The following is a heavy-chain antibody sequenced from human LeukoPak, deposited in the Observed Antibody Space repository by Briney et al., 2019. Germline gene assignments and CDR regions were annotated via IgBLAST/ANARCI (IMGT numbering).Heavy chain of an antibody. D-gene: IGHD2-2*01. Sequence: GRSLRLSCAASGFTFSSYGMHWVRQAPGKGLEWVAVISYDGSNKYYADSVKGRFTISRDNSKNTLYLQMNSLRAEDTAVYYCARDRGYCSSTSCIEGYFDYWGQGTLVTVSS. CDR3: ARDRGYCSSTSCIEGYFDY. J-gene: IGHJ4*02. CDR1: GFTFSSYG. V-gene: IGHV3-30*03. CDR2: ISYDGSNK.